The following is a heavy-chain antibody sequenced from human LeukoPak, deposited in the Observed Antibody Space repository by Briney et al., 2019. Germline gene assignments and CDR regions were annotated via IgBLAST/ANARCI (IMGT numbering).Heavy chain of an antibody. CDR1: GGSISSYY. Sequence: SETLSLTCTVSGGSISSYYWSWIRRPPGKGLEWIGYIYYSGSTNYNPSLKSRVTMSVDTSKNQFSLKLSSVTAADTAVYYCARASSGWYGLFDYWGQGTQVTVSS. CDR3: ARASSGWYGLFDY. CDR2: IYYSGST. V-gene: IGHV4-59*01. D-gene: IGHD6-19*01. J-gene: IGHJ4*02.